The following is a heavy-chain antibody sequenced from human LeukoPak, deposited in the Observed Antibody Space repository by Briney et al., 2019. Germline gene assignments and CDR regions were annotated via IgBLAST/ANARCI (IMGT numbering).Heavy chain of an antibody. J-gene: IGHJ4*02. V-gene: IGHV4-59*01. CDR3: ARALGGAALPHFDY. Sequence: SETLSLTCTVSGGSISSYYWSWIRQPPGKGLEWIGYIYYSGSTNYNPSLKSRVTISVDTSKNQFSLKLSSVTAADTAVYYCARALGGAALPHFDYWGQGTLVTVSS. D-gene: IGHD6-6*01. CDR1: GGSISSYY. CDR2: IYYSGST.